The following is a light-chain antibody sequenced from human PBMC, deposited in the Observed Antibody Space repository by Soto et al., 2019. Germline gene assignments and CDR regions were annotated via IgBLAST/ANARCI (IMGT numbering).Light chain of an antibody. J-gene: IGLJ2*01. CDR3: SSYTSSSTLVV. CDR2: DVS. V-gene: IGLV2-14*01. Sequence: HSALTQPASVSGSPGQSITISCTGTSSDVGGYNYVSWYQQHPGKAPKLMIYDVSNRPSGVSNRFSGSKSGNTASLTISGIRAEDEADYYCSSYTSSSTLVVFGGGTKLTVL. CDR1: SSDVGGYNY.